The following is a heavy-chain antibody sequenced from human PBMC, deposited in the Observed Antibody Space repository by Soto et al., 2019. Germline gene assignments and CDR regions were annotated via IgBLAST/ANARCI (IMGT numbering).Heavy chain of an antibody. CDR1: GYTFTSYG. J-gene: IGHJ5*02. CDR2: ISAYNGNT. Sequence: GASVKVSCKASGYTFTSYGISWVRQAPGQGLERMAWISAYNGNTNYAQKLQGRVTMTTDTATSTAYMELRSLRSDDTAVYYCARGLDYYDSSGYTTWFDPWGQGTLVTVSS. CDR3: ARGLDYYDSSGYTTWFDP. V-gene: IGHV1-18*01. D-gene: IGHD3-22*01.